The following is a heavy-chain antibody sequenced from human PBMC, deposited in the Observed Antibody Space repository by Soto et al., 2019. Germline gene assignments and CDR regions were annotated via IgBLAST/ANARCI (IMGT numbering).Heavy chain of an antibody. Sequence: ASVKVSCKASGYTFTSYAMHWVRQAPGQRLEWMGWINAGNGNTKVPQKFQGRVTITADKSTSTAYMELSSLRSEDTAVYYRARERDYDILTGYYGGADFDYWGQGTLVTVSS. CDR1: GYTFTSYA. CDR3: ARERDYDILTGYYGGADFDY. D-gene: IGHD3-9*01. V-gene: IGHV1-3*01. CDR2: INAGNGNT. J-gene: IGHJ4*02.